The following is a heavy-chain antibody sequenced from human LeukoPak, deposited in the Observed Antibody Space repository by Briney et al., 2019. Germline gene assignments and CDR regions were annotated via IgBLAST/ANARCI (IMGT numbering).Heavy chain of an antibody. CDR1: GFAVSSNY. CDR3: ARDPGGDYFDC. Sequence: GGSLRLSCAASGFAVSSNYMSWVRQAPGKGLEWVSVIYSGGSTYYADSVKGRFTISRDNSKNTLYLQMNSLRAEDTAVYYCARDPGGDYFDCWGEGTLVTVSS. D-gene: IGHD4-17*01. CDR2: IYSGGST. V-gene: IGHV3-53*01. J-gene: IGHJ4*02.